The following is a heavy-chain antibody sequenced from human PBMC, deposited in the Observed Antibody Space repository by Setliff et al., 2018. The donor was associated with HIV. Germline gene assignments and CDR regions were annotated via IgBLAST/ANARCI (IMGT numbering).Heavy chain of an antibody. Sequence: SVKVSCKASGYTFINYAMNWVRQAPGQGLEWMGGVTPILHTTNYAQKFRGRVTITADISTRTVYMELSSLTSEDTAIYYCARDHQTMLWLDYWGQGTLVTVSS. D-gene: IGHD2-21*01. CDR2: VTPILHTT. CDR1: GYTFINYA. V-gene: IGHV1-69*10. J-gene: IGHJ4*02. CDR3: ARDHQTMLWLDY.